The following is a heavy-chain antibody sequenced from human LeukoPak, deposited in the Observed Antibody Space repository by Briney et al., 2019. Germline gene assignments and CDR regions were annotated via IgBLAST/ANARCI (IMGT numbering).Heavy chain of an antibody. Sequence: GGSLRLSCAASGFTFSSYSMNWVRQAPGKGLEWVSSISSSSSYIYYADSVKGRFTISRDNAKNTLYLQMNSLRAEDTAVYYCARGPCGGDCYSNTGLDYWGQGTLVTVSS. J-gene: IGHJ4*02. CDR2: ISSSSSYI. V-gene: IGHV3-21*01. D-gene: IGHD2-21*02. CDR1: GFTFSSYS. CDR3: ARGPCGGDCYSNTGLDY.